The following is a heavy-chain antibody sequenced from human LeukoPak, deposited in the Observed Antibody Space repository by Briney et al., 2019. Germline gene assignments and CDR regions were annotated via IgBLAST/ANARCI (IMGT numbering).Heavy chain of an antibody. CDR2: IKQDGSEK. CDR1: GFTFSSYW. Sequence: PGGSLRLSCAASGFTFSSYWMSWVRQAPGKGLEWVANIKQDGSEKYYVDSVKGRFTISRDNAKNSLYLQMNSLRAEDTAVYYCARDPVKPPSYYYYGMDVWGQGTTVTVSS. J-gene: IGHJ6*02. CDR3: ARDPVKPPSYYYYGMDV. V-gene: IGHV3-7*01.